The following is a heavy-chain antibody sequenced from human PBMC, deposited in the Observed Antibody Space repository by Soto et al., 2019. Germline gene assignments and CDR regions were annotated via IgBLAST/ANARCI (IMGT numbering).Heavy chain of an antibody. Sequence: PGGSLRLSCAASGFTFSSYAMHWVRQAPGKGLEWVAVISYDGSNKYYADSVKGRFTISRDNSKNTLYLQMNSLRAEDTAVYYCARVDPYTAAGTPFDPWGQGTLVTVSS. D-gene: IGHD6-13*01. J-gene: IGHJ5*02. CDR1: GFTFSSYA. CDR2: ISYDGSNK. V-gene: IGHV3-30-3*01. CDR3: ARVDPYTAAGTPFDP.